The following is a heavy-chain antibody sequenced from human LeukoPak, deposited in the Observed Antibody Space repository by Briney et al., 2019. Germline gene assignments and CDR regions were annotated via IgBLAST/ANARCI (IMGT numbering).Heavy chain of an antibody. CDR2: INPNNGGT. V-gene: IGHV1-2*02. CDR1: GYTFTGYY. D-gene: IGHD5-12*01. Sequence: ASVKVSFNASGYTFTGYYMHWVRQAPGQGLELMGWINPNNGGTSYPQQFQSRHTMSSDTSVTTAYMELSRLRSDDTAVYYYARYSRYDEPFEQWGQGTLVRVLS. J-gene: IGHJ4*02. CDR3: ARYSRYDEPFEQ.